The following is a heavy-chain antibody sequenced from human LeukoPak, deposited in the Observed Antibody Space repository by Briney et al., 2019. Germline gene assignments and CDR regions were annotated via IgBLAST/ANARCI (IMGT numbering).Heavy chain of an antibody. V-gene: IGHV3-23*01. CDR1: GFTFSSYA. CDR3: AKDKGRLCSGGSCYSDAFDI. J-gene: IGHJ3*02. Sequence: GGSLRLSCAASGFTFSSYAMSWVRQAPGKGLEWVSAISGSGGSTYYADSVKGRFTISRDNSRNTLYLQMNSLRAEDTAVYYCAKDKGRLCSGGSCYSDAFDIWGQGTMVTVSS. CDR2: ISGSGGST. D-gene: IGHD2-15*01.